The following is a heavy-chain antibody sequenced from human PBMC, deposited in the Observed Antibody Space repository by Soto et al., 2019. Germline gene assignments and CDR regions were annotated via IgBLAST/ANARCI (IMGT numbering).Heavy chain of an antibody. D-gene: IGHD3-16*01. CDR2: ISPSGITS. Sequence: QVQLVQSGPEVVKPGASVRISCKASGNTFSDSYMHWVRQAPGQGLEWMGIISPSGITSDSAQKFTGRVTLTRDTSTRTVYMELRNLRSDDTAVYYCAGDKDDSGDYEMAYWGQGTLVAVSS. V-gene: IGHV1-46*01. CDR1: GNTFSDSY. J-gene: IGHJ4*02. CDR3: AGDKDDSGDYEMAY.